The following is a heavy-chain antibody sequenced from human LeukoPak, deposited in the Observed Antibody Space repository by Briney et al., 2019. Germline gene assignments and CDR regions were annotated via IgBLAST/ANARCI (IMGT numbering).Heavy chain of an antibody. CDR2: IKQDGSEK. J-gene: IGHJ4*02. Sequence: GGSLRLSCAASGFTFSSYWMSRVRQAPGKGLEWVANIKQDGSEKYYVDSVKGRFTISRDNAKNSLYLQMNSLRAEDTAVYYCARLPKANIAVAGYYFDYWGQGTLVTVSS. D-gene: IGHD6-19*01. CDR3: ARLPKANIAVAGYYFDY. V-gene: IGHV3-7*04. CDR1: GFTFSSYW.